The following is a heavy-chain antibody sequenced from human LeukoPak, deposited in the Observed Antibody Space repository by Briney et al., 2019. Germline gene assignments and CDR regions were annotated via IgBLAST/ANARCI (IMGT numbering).Heavy chain of an antibody. V-gene: IGHV1-2*02. CDR1: GYTFTGYY. D-gene: IGHD2-2*01. CDR3: ARGPDIVVVPAAMGFDY. CDR2: INPNSGGT. J-gene: IGHJ4*02. Sequence: ASVKVFCKASGYTFTGYYMHWVRQAPGQGLEWMGWINPNSGGTNYAQKFQGRVTMTRDTSISTAYMELSRLRSDDTAVYYCARGPDIVVVPAAMGFDYWGQGTLVTVSS.